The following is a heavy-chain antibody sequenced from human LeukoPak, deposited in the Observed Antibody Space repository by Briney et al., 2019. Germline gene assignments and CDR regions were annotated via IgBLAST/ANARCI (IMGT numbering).Heavy chain of an antibody. V-gene: IGHV3-33*01. D-gene: IGHD3-10*01. CDR2: IWSDGSNK. Sequence: PGGSLRLSCAASGFTFKTYGMHWVRQAPGKGLEWVAVIWSDGSNKYYADSVKGRFTISRDNSKNTLYLQMNSLRAEDTAVYYCARRGSGSYSVDYWGQGTLVTVSS. J-gene: IGHJ4*02. CDR3: ARRGSGSYSVDY. CDR1: GFTFKTYG.